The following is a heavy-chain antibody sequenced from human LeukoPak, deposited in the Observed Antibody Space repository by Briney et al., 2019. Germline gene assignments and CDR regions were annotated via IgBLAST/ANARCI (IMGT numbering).Heavy chain of an antibody. J-gene: IGHJ4*02. CDR1: GGPRSSGSYY. D-gene: IGHD6-13*01. V-gene: IGHV4-61*02. Sequence: SETLSLTCTVSGGPRSSGSYYWSWIRQPAGKGLEWIGRIYASGSTNYNPSLRNRVTISVDTSKNQFSLKLRSVTAADTAVYYCASFQAGDFDYWGQGTLVTVSS. CDR2: IYASGST. CDR3: ASFQAGDFDY.